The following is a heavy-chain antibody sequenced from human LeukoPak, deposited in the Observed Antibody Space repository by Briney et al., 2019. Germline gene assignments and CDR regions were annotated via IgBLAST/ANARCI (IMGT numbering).Heavy chain of an antibody. CDR2: FDPEDGET. Sequence: ASVKVSCKVSGYTLAQLSIHWVRQAPGKGLEWVGEFDPEDGETIYAQKFQGRATMTGDTSTDTAYLELSSLTTEDTAVYYFSASPFTVTTNFDYWGQGTLVSVSS. CDR1: GYTLAQLS. V-gene: IGHV1-24*01. J-gene: IGHJ4*02. D-gene: IGHD4-17*01. CDR3: SASPFTVTTNFDY.